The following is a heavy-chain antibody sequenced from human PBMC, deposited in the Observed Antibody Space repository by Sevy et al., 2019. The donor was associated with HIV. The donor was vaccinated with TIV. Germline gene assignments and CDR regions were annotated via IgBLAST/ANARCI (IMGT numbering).Heavy chain of an antibody. D-gene: IGHD3-22*01. Sequence: GSLRLSCAASGFIFTNYGMHWVRQAPGKGLEWVAVISHDGSLKYYADSVRGRFTISRDNSKNTLYLQMNSLRAEDTAVYYCARDRGYDSSGYYPFYYYYYGMDVWGQGTTVTVSS. CDR1: GFIFTNYG. V-gene: IGHV3-30*03. CDR2: ISHDGSLK. J-gene: IGHJ6*02. CDR3: ARDRGYDSSGYYPFYYYYYGMDV.